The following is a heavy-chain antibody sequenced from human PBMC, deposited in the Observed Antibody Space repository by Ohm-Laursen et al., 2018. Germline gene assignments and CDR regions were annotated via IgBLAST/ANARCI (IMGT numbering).Heavy chain of an antibody. V-gene: IGHV4-61*01. CDR2: IYYSGST. D-gene: IGHD7-27*01. J-gene: IGHJ6*02. CDR3: ARALGGYPISYYYGMDV. CDR1: GDSVNSGYYY. Sequence: SDTLSLTCAISGDSVNSGYYYWNWIRQPPGKGLEWIGYIYYSGSTNYNPSLKSRVTISVDTSKNQFSLKLSSVTAADTAVYYCARALGGYPISYYYGMDVWGQGTTVTVSS.